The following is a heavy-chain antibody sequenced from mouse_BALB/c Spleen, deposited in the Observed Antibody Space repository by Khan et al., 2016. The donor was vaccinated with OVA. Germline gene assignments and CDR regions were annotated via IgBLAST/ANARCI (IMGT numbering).Heavy chain of an antibody. D-gene: IGHD1-1*01. CDR3: ARGGVVVPYWYFDV. CDR2: ISYDGSN. V-gene: IGHV3-6*02. CDR1: GYSITGGYS. Sequence: EVQLQESGPGLVKPSQSLSLTCSVTGYSITGGYSWSWIRQFPGNKLEWMGYISYDGSNNYNPSLKNRISITRDTSKKQFFLTLNSVTTEDTATYYCARGGVVVPYWYFDVWGAGTTVTVSS. J-gene: IGHJ1*01.